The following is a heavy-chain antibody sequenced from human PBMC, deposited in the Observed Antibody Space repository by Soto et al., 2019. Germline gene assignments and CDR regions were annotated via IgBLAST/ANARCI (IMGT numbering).Heavy chain of an antibody. CDR1: GFTFSSYW. CDR2: IKQDGSEK. J-gene: IGHJ4*02. CDR3: AREIVGANTVVVGGGSWDY. Sequence: EVQLVVSGGGLVQPGGSLRLSCAASGFTFSSYWMSWVRQAPGKGLEWVANIKQDGSEKYYVDSVKGRFTISRDNTKNSLYLQMNSLRAEDTAVYYCAREIVGANTVVVGGGSWDYWGQGTLVTVSS. V-gene: IGHV3-7*01. D-gene: IGHD1-26*01.